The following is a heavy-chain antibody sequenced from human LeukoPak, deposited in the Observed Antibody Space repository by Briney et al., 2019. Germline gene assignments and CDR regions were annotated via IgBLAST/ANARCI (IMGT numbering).Heavy chain of an antibody. CDR1: GGSISNYY. J-gene: IGHJ4*02. V-gene: IGHV4-59*08. CDR3: ARTYYDGAGTYHPYFDY. CDR2: MYYSGST. D-gene: IGHD3-10*01. Sequence: SKTLSLTCTVSGGSISNYYWNWIRQPPGKGLEWIGYMYYSGSTNSNPSLKSRVTISINTSKNQLSLNLASVTAADTAVYYCARTYYDGAGTYHPYFDYWGQGTLVTVSS.